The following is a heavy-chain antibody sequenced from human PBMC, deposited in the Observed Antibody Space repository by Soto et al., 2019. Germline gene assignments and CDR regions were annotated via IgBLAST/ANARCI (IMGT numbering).Heavy chain of an antibody. J-gene: IGHJ5*02. CDR3: ARHRQYDILTGSRWFDP. V-gene: IGHV4-39*01. Sequence: PSETLSLTCTVSGGSISSSSYYWGWIRQPPGKGLEWIGSIYNSGSTYYNPSLKSRVTISVDTSKNQLSLKLSSVTAADTVVYYCARHRQYDILTGSRWFDPWGQGTLVTVSS. D-gene: IGHD3-9*01. CDR1: GGSISSSSYY. CDR2: IYNSGST.